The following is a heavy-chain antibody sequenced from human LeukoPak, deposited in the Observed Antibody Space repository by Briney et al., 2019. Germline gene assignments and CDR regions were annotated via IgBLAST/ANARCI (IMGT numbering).Heavy chain of an antibody. D-gene: IGHD2-21*01. CDR1: GFTFTSSA. J-gene: IGHJ3*02. CDR2: IVVGSGNT. V-gene: IGHV1-58*01. Sequence: ASVKVSCKASGFTFTSSAVQWVRQARGQRLEWIGWIVVGSGNTNYAQKFQERVTITRDMSTSTAYMELSSLRSEDTAVYYCAAVSSVIATPYDAFDIWGQGTMVTVSS. CDR3: AAVSSVIATPYDAFDI.